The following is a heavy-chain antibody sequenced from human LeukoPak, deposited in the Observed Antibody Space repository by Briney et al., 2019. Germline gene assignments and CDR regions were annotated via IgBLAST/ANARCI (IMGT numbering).Heavy chain of an antibody. D-gene: IGHD3-22*01. J-gene: IGHJ4*02. CDR3: AKDEKDYYDSSGLDY. Sequence: GGSLRLSCAASGFTFSSYGMHWVRQAPGKGLEWVAFIRYDGSNKYYADSVKGRFTISRDNSKNTLYLQMNSLRAEDTAVYYCAKDEKDYYDSSGLDYWGQGTLVTVSS. CDR2: IRYDGSNK. CDR1: GFTFSSYG. V-gene: IGHV3-30*02.